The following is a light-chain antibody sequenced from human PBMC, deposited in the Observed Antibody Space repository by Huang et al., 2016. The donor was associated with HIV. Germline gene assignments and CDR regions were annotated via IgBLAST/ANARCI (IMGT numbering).Light chain of an antibody. CDR1: QDRNDY. V-gene: IGKV1-33*01. CDR2: DAI. Sequence: DVQLTQSPSSLAASIGDRVTITCQASQDRNDYLNWYHQKPGKAPKRLIHDAISLGVGVPSRVRGSGSGKEFTLTISSLQPEDFGTYFCQEYDNGPRYTFGQGTKLEIK. CDR3: QEYDNGPRYT. J-gene: IGKJ2*01.